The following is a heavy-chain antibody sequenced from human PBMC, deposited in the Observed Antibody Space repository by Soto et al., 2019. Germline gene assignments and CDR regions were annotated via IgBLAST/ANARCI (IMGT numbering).Heavy chain of an antibody. CDR1: GGSISSYY. J-gene: IGHJ1*01. D-gene: IGHD6-13*01. CDR3: AIRYSSSSKYFHH. CDR2: IYYSGST. V-gene: IGHV4-59*01. Sequence: PSETLSLTCTVSGGSISSYYWSWIRQPPGKGLEWIGYIYYSGSTNYNPSLKSRVTISVDTSKNQFSLKLSSVTAADTAVYYCAIRYSSSSKYFHHWGQGTLVTVSS.